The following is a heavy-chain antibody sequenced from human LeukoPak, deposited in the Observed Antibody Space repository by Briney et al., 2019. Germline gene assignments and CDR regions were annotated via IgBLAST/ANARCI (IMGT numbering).Heavy chain of an antibody. CDR1: GFTFSSYA. V-gene: IGHV3-30*04. CDR3: ASPKLSMTDY. Sequence: GGSLRLSCAASGFTFSSYAMHWVRQAPGKGLEGVAVISYDGSNKYYADSVKGRFTISRDNSKNTLYLQMNSLRAEDTAVYYCASPKLSMTDYWGQGTLVTVSS. D-gene: IGHD6-6*01. J-gene: IGHJ4*02. CDR2: ISYDGSNK.